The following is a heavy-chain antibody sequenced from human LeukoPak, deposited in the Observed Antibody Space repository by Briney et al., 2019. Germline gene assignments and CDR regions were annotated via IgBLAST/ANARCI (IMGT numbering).Heavy chain of an antibody. J-gene: IGHJ4*02. CDR1: GFTVSSNY. D-gene: IGHD1-26*01. CDR3: ARDRGIVGAPY. V-gene: IGHV3-21*01. Sequence: GGSLRLSCAASGFTVSSNYMSWVRQAPGKGLEWVSSISSSSSYIYYADSVKGRFTISRDNAKNSLYLQMNSLRAEDTAVYYCARDRGIVGAPYWGQGTLVTVSS. CDR2: ISSSSSYI.